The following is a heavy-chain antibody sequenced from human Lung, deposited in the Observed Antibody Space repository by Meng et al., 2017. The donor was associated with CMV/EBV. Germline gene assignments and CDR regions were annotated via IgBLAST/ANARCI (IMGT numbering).Heavy chain of an antibody. CDR1: GASISSNY. V-gene: IGHV4-59*01. J-gene: IGHJ3*02. Sequence: SXTXXLTXXVSGASISSNYWSWSRRPPGKGLEYIGSISSTGYLEYSPSLKGRVTISLDTSKNHFSLKLTSVTAADTAMYYCAGPDDKGSSPHDPFDIWGQGXMVTVSS. D-gene: IGHD1-1*01. CDR3: AGPDDKGSSPHDPFDI. CDR2: ISSTGYL.